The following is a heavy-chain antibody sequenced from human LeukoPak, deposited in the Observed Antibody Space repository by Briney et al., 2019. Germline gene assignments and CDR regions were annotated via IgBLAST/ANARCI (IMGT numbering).Heavy chain of an antibody. Sequence: PGGSLRLSCAASGFTFSDYYMSWIRRAPGKGLEWVSYISSSSSYTHYADSVKGRFTISRDNAKNSLYLQMNSLRAEDTAVYYCARSAGGYSSSWYVDYWGQGTLVTVSS. CDR3: ARSAGGYSSSWYVDY. CDR1: GFTFSDYY. J-gene: IGHJ4*02. CDR2: ISSSSSYT. V-gene: IGHV3-11*06. D-gene: IGHD6-13*01.